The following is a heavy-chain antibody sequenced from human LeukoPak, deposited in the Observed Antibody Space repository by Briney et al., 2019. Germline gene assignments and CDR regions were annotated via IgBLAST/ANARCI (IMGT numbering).Heavy chain of an antibody. J-gene: IGHJ5*02. V-gene: IGHV6-1*01. D-gene: IGHD6-13*01. CDR1: GDSVSSNSAA. CDR2: TYYRSKWYN. Sequence: SQTLSLTCAISGDSVSSNSAAWNWVRQSPSRGLEWLGRTYYRSKWYNDYAVSVKSRITINPDTSKNQFSLQLNSVTPEDTAVYYCARDDDRWIAAAGTRGWFDPWGQGTLVTVSS. CDR3: ARDDDRWIAAAGTRGWFDP.